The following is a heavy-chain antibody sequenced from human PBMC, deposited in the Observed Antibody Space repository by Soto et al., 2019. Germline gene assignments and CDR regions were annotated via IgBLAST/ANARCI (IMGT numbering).Heavy chain of an antibody. CDR3: ARVPLPHYYDSSGYYEDY. D-gene: IGHD3-22*01. J-gene: IGHJ4*02. CDR1: GGTFSSYA. Sequence: SVKVSCKASGGTFSSYAISWVRQAPGQGXEWMGGIIPIFGTANYAQKFQGRVTITADKSTSTAYMELSSLRSEDTAVYYCARVPLPHYYDSSGYYEDYWGQGTLVTVCS. CDR2: IIPIFGTA. V-gene: IGHV1-69*06.